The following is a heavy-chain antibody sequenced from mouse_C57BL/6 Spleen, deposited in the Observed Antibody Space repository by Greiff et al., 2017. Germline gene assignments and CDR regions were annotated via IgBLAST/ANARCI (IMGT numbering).Heavy chain of an antibody. J-gene: IGHJ3*01. CDR1: GYTFTSYG. Sequence: QVQLQQSGAELARPGASVKLSCKASGYTFTSYGISWVKQRTGQGLEWIGEIYPRSGNTYYNEKFKGKATRTADKSSSTAYMELRSLTSEDSAVYFCARTPRNAYWGQGTLVTVSA. CDR2: IYPRSGNT. V-gene: IGHV1-81*01. CDR3: ARTPRNAY.